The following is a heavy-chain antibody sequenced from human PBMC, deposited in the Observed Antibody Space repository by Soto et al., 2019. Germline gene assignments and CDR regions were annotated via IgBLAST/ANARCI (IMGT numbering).Heavy chain of an antibody. Sequence: SETLSLTCSVSGDSTSSYYWSWIRQPPGKGLEWIGYIHYTGSTNYNPSLESRVTISLDTTKNQFSLKLNSVTAADTAVYYCARLSIAVPRTMVFDGWGRGTLVTVSS. CDR1: GDSTSSYY. D-gene: IGHD6-19*01. CDR3: ARLSIAVPRTMVFDG. J-gene: IGHJ4*02. CDR2: IHYTGST. V-gene: IGHV4-59*08.